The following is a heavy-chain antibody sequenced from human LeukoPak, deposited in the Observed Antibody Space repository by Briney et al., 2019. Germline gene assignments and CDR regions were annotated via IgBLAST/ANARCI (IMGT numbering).Heavy chain of an antibody. V-gene: IGHV3-15*01. CDR3: TTTIVGVTTWFDP. CDR1: GFTLSNAY. CDR2: IKNKTNGGTT. Sequence: PGGTLRLSCAASGFTLSNAYMSWLRHAPGKGREGVVRIKNKTNGGTTDYAASVKGRFTISRDDSKNTLYLQMNSLKHEDTAVYYCTTTIVGVTTWFDPWGQGTLVTVSS. J-gene: IGHJ5*02. D-gene: IGHD1-26*01.